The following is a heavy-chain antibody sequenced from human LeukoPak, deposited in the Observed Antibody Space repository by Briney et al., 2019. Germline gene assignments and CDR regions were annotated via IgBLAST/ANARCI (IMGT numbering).Heavy chain of an antibody. Sequence: KTYGGTPEYAASVKGRFTISRDDSKGVAYLQMNSLKTEDTAVYYCTRDQTPYYWGQGTLVTVSS. CDR3: TRDQTPYY. J-gene: IGHJ4*02. V-gene: IGHV3-49*02. CDR2: KTYGGTP.